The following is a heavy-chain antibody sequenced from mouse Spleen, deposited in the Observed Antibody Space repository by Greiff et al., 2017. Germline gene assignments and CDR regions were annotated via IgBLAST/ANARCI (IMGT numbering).Heavy chain of an antibody. J-gene: IGHJ2*01. V-gene: IGHV3-6*01. Sequence: DVHLVESGPGLVKPSQSLSLTCSVTGYSITSGYYWNWIRQFPGNKLEWMGYISYDGSNNYNPSLKNRISITRDTSKNQFFLKLNSVTTEDTATYYCARAGWLLPDYWGQGTTLTVSS. CDR1: GYSITSGYY. CDR3: ARAGWLLPDY. D-gene: IGHD2-3*01. CDR2: ISYDGSN.